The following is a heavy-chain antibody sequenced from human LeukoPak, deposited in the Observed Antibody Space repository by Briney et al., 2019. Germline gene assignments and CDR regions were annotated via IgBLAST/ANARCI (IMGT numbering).Heavy chain of an antibody. J-gene: IGHJ4*02. CDR3: AREAAAAGNDY. D-gene: IGHD6-13*01. Sequence: PSETLSLTCTVSGGSISSSSYYWGWIRQPPGKGLEWIGRIYTSGSTNYNPSLKSRVTISVDTSKNQFSLKLSSVTAADTAVYYCAREAAAAGNDYWGQGTLVTVSS. CDR1: GGSISSSSYY. V-gene: IGHV4-39*07. CDR2: IYTSGST.